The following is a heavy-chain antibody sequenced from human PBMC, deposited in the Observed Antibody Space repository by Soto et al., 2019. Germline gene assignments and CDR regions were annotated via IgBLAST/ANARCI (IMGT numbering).Heavy chain of an antibody. CDR1: GASISSTSHF. Sequence: SETLSLTCSVSGASISSTSHFWGWIRQPPGKGLEWIVSVYNSATKFYNPSLESRVTLSVDASKNQFSLKLSSVSAADTAVYYCESRIEVPGPSGYFQYSGQGLHVTVYS. D-gene: IGHD6-19*01. CDR3: ESRIEVPGPSGYFQY. V-gene: IGHV4-39*01. J-gene: IGHJ4*02. CDR2: VYNSATK.